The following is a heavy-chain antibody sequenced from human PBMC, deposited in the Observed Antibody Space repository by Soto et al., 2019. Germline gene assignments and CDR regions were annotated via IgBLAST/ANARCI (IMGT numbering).Heavy chain of an antibody. D-gene: IGHD6-13*01. CDR2: IIPIFGTA. Sequence: SCKASGGTFSSYAISWVRQAPGQGLEWVGGIIPIFGTANYAQKFQGRVTITADESTSTAYMELSSLRSEDTAVYYCARAPGYSSSWLYFDYWGQGTLVTVSS. J-gene: IGHJ4*02. CDR1: GGTFSSYA. V-gene: IGHV1-69*01. CDR3: ARAPGYSSSWLYFDY.